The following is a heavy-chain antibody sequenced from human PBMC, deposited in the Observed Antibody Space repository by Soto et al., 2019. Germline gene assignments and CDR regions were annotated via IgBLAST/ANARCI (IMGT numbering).Heavy chain of an antibody. CDR3: ARDSSGYPSTYYYYGMDV. V-gene: IGHV4-31*03. CDR1: GGSISSGGYY. J-gene: IGHJ6*02. Sequence: QVQLQESGPGLVKPSQTLSLTCTVSGGSISSGGYYWSWIRQHPGKGLEWIGYIYYSGSTYYNPSLKIRVTISGDTSKSQSSLKLSSVPAADTAVYYCARDSSGYPSTYYYYGMDVWGQGTTVTVSS. D-gene: IGHD3-22*01. CDR2: IYYSGST.